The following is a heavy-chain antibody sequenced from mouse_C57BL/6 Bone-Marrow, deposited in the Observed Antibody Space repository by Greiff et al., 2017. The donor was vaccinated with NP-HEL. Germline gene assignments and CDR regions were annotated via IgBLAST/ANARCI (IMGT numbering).Heavy chain of an antibody. J-gene: IGHJ3*01. CDR2: ISNGGGST. CDR1: GFTFSDYY. Sequence: EVKVEESGGGLVQPGGSLKLSCAASGFTFSDYYMYWVRQTPEKRLEWVAYISNGGGSTYYPDTVKGRFTISRDNAKNTLYLQMSRLKSEDTAMYYCARVGAFAYWGQGTLVTVSA. D-gene: IGHD3-3*01. CDR3: ARVGAFAY. V-gene: IGHV5-12*01.